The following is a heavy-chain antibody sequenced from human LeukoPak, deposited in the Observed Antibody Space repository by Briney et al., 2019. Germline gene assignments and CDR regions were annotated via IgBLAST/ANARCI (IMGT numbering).Heavy chain of an antibody. J-gene: IGHJ4*02. CDR2: IIPIFGTA. V-gene: IGHV1-69*05. CDR3: ARVGYYDFWSGYSPAYYFDY. D-gene: IGHD3-3*01. Sequence: ASVKVSCKASGGTFSSYAISWVRQAPGQGLEWMGGIIPIFGTANYAQKFQGRVTITTDESTSTAYMELSSLRSEDTAVYYCARVGYYDFWSGYSPAYYFDYWGQGTLVTVSS. CDR1: GGTFSSYA.